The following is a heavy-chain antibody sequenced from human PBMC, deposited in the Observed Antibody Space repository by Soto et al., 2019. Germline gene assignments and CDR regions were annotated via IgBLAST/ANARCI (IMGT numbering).Heavy chain of an antibody. CDR3: TRDESSAGGFDY. D-gene: IGHD6-19*01. J-gene: IGHJ4*02. CDR2: ITGVATST. CDR1: GFTFSSYW. Sequence: GGSLRLSCAASGFTFSSYWMHWVRQAPGKGLVWVSRITGVATSTSYADSVKGRFTISRDNAKNTLYLQMNSLRAEDTAVYYCTRDESSAGGFDYWGQGTLVTVSS. V-gene: IGHV3-74*01.